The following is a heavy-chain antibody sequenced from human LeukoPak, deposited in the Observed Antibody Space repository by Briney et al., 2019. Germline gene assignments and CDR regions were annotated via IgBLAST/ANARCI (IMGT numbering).Heavy chain of an antibody. CDR2: ISSSSSTI. J-gene: IGHJ6*02. V-gene: IGHV3-48*04. Sequence: GGSLRLSCAASGFTFSDYSMNWVRQAPGKGLEWVSYISSSSSTIYYADSVKGRFTISRDNAKNSLYLQMNSLRAEDTAVYYCARERVPGYSSSWSIYYYYGMDVWGQGTTVTVSS. CDR3: ARERVPGYSSSWSIYYYYGMDV. D-gene: IGHD6-13*01. CDR1: GFTFSDYS.